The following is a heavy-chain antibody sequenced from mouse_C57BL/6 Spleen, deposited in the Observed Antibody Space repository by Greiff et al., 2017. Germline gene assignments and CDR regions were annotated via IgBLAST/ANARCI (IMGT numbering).Heavy chain of an antibody. CDR1: GFNIKDYY. J-gene: IGHJ2*01. Sequence: EVQLQQSGAELVKPGASVKLSCTASGFNIKDYYMHWVKQRTEQGLEWIGRIDPEDGDTKYAPKFQGKATITADTSANPAYLQFSSLTSEDTAVYYCARGRNLYYFDDWGQGTTLTVSS. CDR3: ARGRNLYYFDD. CDR2: IDPEDGDT. V-gene: IGHV14-2*01.